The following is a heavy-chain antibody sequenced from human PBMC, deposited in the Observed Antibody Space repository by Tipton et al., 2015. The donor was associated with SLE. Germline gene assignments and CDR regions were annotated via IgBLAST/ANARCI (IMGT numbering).Heavy chain of an antibody. CDR2: IYYSGST. CDR3: ARHPTWVVQGDYGMDV. CDR1: GGSISSYY. D-gene: IGHD3-10*01. Sequence: TLSLTCTVSGGSISSYYWSWIRQPPGKGLEWIGYIYYSGSTNYNPSLKSRVTISVDTSKNQFSLKLSSVTAADTAVYYCARHPTWVVQGDYGMDVWGQGTTVTASS. V-gene: IGHV4-59*08. J-gene: IGHJ6*02.